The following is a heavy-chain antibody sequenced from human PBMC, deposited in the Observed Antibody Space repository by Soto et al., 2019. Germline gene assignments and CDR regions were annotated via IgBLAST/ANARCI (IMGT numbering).Heavy chain of an antibody. CDR3: ARGKFGFSYYYYYYLDV. CDR1: DGSFSDYY. D-gene: IGHD2-21*01. V-gene: IGHV4-34*01. J-gene: IGHJ6*03. Sequence: SETLSLTCAVYDGSFSDYYWTWIRQSPGKGLEWIGEINHSGSTSYKSSLKSRVTISIDTSKNQFSLKLTSVTASDTAVYYCARGKFGFSYYYYYYLDVWGKGTTVTVSS. CDR2: INHSGST.